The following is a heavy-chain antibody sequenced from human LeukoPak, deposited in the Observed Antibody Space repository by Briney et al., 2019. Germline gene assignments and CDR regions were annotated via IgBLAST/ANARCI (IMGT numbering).Heavy chain of an antibody. CDR1: GFTFSSYW. V-gene: IGHV3-7*03. CDR2: IKQDGSET. Sequence: GGSLRLSCAASGFTFSSYWMSWVRQAPGKGLEWVANIKQDGSETYYVDSVKGRFTISRDNAKNSLYLQMNSLRAEDTAVYYCARGFYPDRTMIVVVVDYRGQGSLVTVSS. J-gene: IGHJ4*02. D-gene: IGHD3-22*01. CDR3: ARGFYPDRTMIVVVVDY.